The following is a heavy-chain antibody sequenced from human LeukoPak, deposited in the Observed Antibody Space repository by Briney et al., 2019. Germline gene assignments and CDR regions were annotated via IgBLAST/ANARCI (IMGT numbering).Heavy chain of an antibody. CDR2: ISCSGSTI. V-gene: IGHV3-48*03. D-gene: IGHD2-15*01. CDR3: ARDCGGGSCYGPYDAFDI. J-gene: IGHJ3*02. Sequence: PGGALSFSCAASGFSLSSYDMIWGRQAPGKGPVLVSNISCSGSTIYYADSVKGRFTISRDNAKNSLYLQMNSLRAEDTAVYYCARDCGGGSCYGPYDAFDIWGQGTMVTVSS. CDR1: GFSLSSYD.